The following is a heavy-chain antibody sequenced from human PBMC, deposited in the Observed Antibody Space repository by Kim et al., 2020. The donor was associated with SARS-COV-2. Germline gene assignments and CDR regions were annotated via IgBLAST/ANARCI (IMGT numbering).Heavy chain of an antibody. J-gene: IGHJ6*02. Sequence: ASVKVSCKASGYTFTSYGISGVRQAPGQGLEWMGWISAYNGNTNYAQKPQGRVTMTTDTSTSTAYMELRSLRSDDTAVYYCARDIRADLWGSGRYYYYYGMDVWGQGTTVTVSS. CDR3: ARDIRADLWGSGRYYYYYGMDV. V-gene: IGHV1-18*01. CDR2: ISAYNGNT. D-gene: IGHD3-10*01. CDR1: GYTFTSYG.